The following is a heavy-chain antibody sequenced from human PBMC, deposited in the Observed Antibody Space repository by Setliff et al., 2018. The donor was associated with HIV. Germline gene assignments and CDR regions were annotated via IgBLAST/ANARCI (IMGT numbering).Heavy chain of an antibody. D-gene: IGHD3-10*01. CDR2: INYSGRT. J-gene: IGHJ4*02. CDR1: GGSISSGTYF. CDR3: ARGGLVWVGEFSGLDTTDPYYFDY. V-gene: IGHV4-61*09. Sequence: PSETLSLTCTVSGGSISSGTYFWSWIRQPAGKGLEWIGHINYSGRTNYNPSLKSRVTISVDTSKNQFSLKLNSVTAADTAVYHCARGGLVWVGEFSGLDTTDPYYFDYWGQGTLVTVSS.